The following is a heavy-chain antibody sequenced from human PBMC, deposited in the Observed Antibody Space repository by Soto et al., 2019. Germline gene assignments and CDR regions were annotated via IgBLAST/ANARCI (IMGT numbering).Heavy chain of an antibody. Sequence: EVQLVESGGGLVKPGGSLRLSCAASGFTFSNAWMSWVRQAPGKGLEWVGRIKSKTDGGTTDYAAPVKGRLPISRDDSINTLYLQMTGMKTEDTAVYYCMRDGSGTYDWGQGTLVTVSS. J-gene: IGHJ4*02. CDR2: IKSKTDGGTT. V-gene: IGHV3-15*01. CDR1: GFTFSNAW. D-gene: IGHD3-10*01. CDR3: MRDGSGTYD.